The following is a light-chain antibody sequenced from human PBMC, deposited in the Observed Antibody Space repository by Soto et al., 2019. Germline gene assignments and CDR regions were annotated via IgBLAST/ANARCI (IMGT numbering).Light chain of an antibody. J-gene: IGKJ1*01. V-gene: IGKV1-5*03. CDR2: KAS. CDR1: QSISSW. CDR3: QQYNSYSSWT. Sequence: DIQMTQSPSTLSASVGDRVTITCRASQSISSWLAWYKQKPGKAPNLLIYKASSLESGVPSRFSGGGSGTKLTLTISSLQPDDFSTYYYQQYNSYSSWTFGQGTKVDIK.